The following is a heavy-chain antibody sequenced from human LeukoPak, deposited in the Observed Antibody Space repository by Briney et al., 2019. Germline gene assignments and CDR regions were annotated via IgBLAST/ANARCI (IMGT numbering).Heavy chain of an antibody. Sequence: GSLRLSCAASGFTFSNFWMSWVRQAPGKGLEWVANIKYDGSEKHYVDSVKGRFTISRDNAKNSLYLQMDRLRAEDTAVYYCASDSDDYGDHWGQGTLVTVSS. V-gene: IGHV3-7*01. J-gene: IGHJ4*02. CDR3: ASDSDDYGDH. D-gene: IGHD4/OR15-4a*01. CDR2: IKYDGSEK. CDR1: GFTFSNFW.